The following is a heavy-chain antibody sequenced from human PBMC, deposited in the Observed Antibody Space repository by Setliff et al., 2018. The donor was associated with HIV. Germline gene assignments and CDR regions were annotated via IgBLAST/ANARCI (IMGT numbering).Heavy chain of an antibody. D-gene: IGHD1-1*01. CDR1: GDSVSSRSYY. Sequence: PSETLSLTCTVSGDSVSSRSYYWSWIRQPPGKGLEWIGYIYYSGSTNYNPSLKSRVTISVDTSKIHFSLKLRSVTAADTAVYYCAQLGMVDDFDYWGQGTLFTVSS. J-gene: IGHJ4*02. CDR2: IYYSGST. V-gene: IGHV4-61*03. CDR3: AQLGMVDDFDY.